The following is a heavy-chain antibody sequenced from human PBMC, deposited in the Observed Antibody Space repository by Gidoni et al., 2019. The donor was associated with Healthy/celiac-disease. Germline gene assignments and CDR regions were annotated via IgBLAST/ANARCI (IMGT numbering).Heavy chain of an antibody. CDR1: GGPFSSYA. J-gene: IGHJ4*02. CDR3: ARVSGYDILTGYFDY. D-gene: IGHD3-9*01. V-gene: IGHV1-69*01. CDR2: IIPIFGTA. Sequence: QVQLVQSGAEVKKPGSSVKVSCKASGGPFSSYAISWLRQAPGQGLEWMGGIIPIFGTANYAKKFQGRVTITADESTSTVYMELSSLRSEDTAVYYCARVSGYDILTGYFDYWGQGTLVTVSS.